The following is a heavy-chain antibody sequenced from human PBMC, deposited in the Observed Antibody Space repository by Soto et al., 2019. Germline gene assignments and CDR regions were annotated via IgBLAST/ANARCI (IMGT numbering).Heavy chain of an antibody. CDR3: ARVEAPFGESLH. CDR1: GYTFSSYT. CDR2: ISPDDGNT. D-gene: IGHD3-10*01. V-gene: IGHV1-18*01. J-gene: IGHJ4*02. Sequence: ASVKVSCKPSGYTFSSYTIAWVRQAPGQGLEWLGWISPDDGNTEFEQKFQGRVTMTADTLTNNAYMELRSLKYDDTAVYYCARVEAPFGESLHWGQGTPVTVSS.